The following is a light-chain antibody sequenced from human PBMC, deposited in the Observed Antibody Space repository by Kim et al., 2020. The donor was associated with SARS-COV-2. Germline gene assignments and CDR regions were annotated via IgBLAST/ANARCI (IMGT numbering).Light chain of an antibody. CDR3: QQYHDWPRT. Sequence: VSPEERATLSCRATQSISTNLAWYQQKPGQAPRLLMSGASSRSTSVPARFSGSGSGTEFTLTITSLQSEDSAVYYCQQYHDWPRTFGQGTKVDIK. CDR1: QSISTN. V-gene: IGKV3-15*01. CDR2: GAS. J-gene: IGKJ1*01.